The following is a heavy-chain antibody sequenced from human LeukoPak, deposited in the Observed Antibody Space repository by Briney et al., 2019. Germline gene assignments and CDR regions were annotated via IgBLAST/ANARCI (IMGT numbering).Heavy chain of an antibody. D-gene: IGHD3-9*01. CDR1: GYTFTSYD. Sequence: ASVKVSCKASGYTFTSYDINWVRQATGQGLEWMGWINPNSGGTNYAQKFQGWVTMTRDTSISTAYMELSRLRSDDTAVYYCARTYYYDILTGDKAFDIWGQGTMVTVSS. V-gene: IGHV1-2*04. CDR2: INPNSGGT. CDR3: ARTYYYDILTGDKAFDI. J-gene: IGHJ3*02.